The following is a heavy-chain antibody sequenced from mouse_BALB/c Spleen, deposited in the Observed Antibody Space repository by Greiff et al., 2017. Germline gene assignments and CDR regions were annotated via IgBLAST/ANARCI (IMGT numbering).Heavy chain of an antibody. CDR1: GYSITSDYA. V-gene: IGHV3-2*02. D-gene: IGHD4-1*01. Sequence: EVQLQQSGPGLVKPSQSLSLTCTVTGYSITSDYAWNWIRQFPGNKLEWMGYISYSGSTSYNPSLKSRISITRDTSKNQFFLQLNSVTTEDTATYYCARLTGTAWLAYWGQGTLVTVSA. CDR2: ISYSGST. CDR3: ARLTGTAWLAY. J-gene: IGHJ3*01.